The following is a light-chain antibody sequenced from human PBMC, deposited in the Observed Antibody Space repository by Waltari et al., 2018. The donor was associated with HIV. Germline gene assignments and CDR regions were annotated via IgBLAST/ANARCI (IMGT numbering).Light chain of an antibody. CDR1: QSLLHTNRYTY. Sequence: DILMTQSPVSLSVTPGEQATISCKSSQSLLHTNRYTYLDWYLQKPGQSPQLLIYLVSYRAAGVSDRFSGSGSGTDFTLKISRVEADDVGVYYCMQALETPGTFGQGTRLDI. J-gene: IGKJ2*01. V-gene: IGKV2-28*01. CDR2: LVS. CDR3: MQALETPGT.